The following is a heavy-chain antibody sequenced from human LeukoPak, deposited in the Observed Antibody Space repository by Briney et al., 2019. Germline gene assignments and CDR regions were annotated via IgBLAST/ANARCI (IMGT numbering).Heavy chain of an antibody. D-gene: IGHD3-22*01. V-gene: IGHV1-2*02. J-gene: IGHJ4*02. Sequence: ASVKVSCKASGYTFTSYYMHWVRQAPGQGLEWMGWINPNSGGTNYAQKFQGRVTMTRDTSISTAYMELSRLRSDDTAVYYCARLPEGSGYLNYFDYWGQGTLVTVSS. CDR3: ARLPEGSGYLNYFDY. CDR1: GYTFTSYY. CDR2: INPNSGGT.